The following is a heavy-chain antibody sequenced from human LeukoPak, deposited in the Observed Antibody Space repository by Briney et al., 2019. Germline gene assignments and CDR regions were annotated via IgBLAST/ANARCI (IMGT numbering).Heavy chain of an antibody. CDR1: GGSFSGYY. D-gene: IGHD3-10*01. CDR3: ARGLRRVWFGELFPGYGMDV. J-gene: IGHJ6*02. V-gene: IGHV4-34*01. Sequence: SETLSLTCAVYGGSFSGYYWSWIRQPPGKGLERIGEINHSGSNNYKPSLKSRVTISVDTSKNQFSLKLSSVTAADTAVYYCARGLRRVWFGELFPGYGMDVWGQGTTVTVSS. CDR2: INHSGSN.